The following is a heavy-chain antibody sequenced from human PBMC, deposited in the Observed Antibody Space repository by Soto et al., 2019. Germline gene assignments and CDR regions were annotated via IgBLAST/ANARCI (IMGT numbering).Heavy chain of an antibody. CDR2: INSDGTST. J-gene: IGHJ4*02. D-gene: IGHD1-26*01. V-gene: IGHV3-74*01. Sequence: EVRLVESGGGLVQPGGSLRLSCAASGFTFSSYWMHWVRQAPGKGLVWVSRINSDGTSTSYTDSVKGRFTISRDTAKNTLFLQMNSLRAEDTAVYYCARGGSRPIDYWGQGTLVTVSS. CDR1: GFTFSSYW. CDR3: ARGGSRPIDY.